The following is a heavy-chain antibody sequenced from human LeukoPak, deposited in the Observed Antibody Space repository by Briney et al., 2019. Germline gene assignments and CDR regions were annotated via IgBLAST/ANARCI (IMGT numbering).Heavy chain of an antibody. Sequence: SETLSLTCNVSGGSINSRSNYWGWIRQPPGKGLEYIGSIHYSGRTYDNPSLKSRVTISVDTSKNQFSLKLSSVTAADTAVYYCARRSYDGSGYYYVDYWGQGTLVTVSS. CDR3: ARRSYDGSGYYYVDY. D-gene: IGHD3-22*01. CDR2: IHYSGRT. V-gene: IGHV4-39*01. CDR1: GGSINSRSNY. J-gene: IGHJ4*02.